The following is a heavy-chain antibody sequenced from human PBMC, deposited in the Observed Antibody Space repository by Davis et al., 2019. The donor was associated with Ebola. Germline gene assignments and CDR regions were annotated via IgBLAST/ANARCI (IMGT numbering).Heavy chain of an antibody. CDR2: ISYDGSNK. Sequence: PGGSLRLSCAASGFTFSSYAMHWVRQAPGKGLEWVAVISYDGSNKYYADSVKGRFTISRDNSKNTLYLQMNSLRAEDTAVYYCAKDNFILFAVESFDYWGQGTLVTVSS. V-gene: IGHV3-30-3*01. J-gene: IGHJ4*02. CDR3: AKDNFILFAVESFDY. D-gene: IGHD6-19*01. CDR1: GFTFSSYA.